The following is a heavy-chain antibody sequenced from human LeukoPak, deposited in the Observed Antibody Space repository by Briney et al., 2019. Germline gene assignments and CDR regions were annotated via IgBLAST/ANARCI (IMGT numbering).Heavy chain of an antibody. CDR2: INHSGST. J-gene: IGHJ6*02. CDR3: ARIVVVAANPYYYYGVDV. Sequence: PSETLSLTCAVYGGSFSGYYWSWIRQPPGKGLEWIGEINHSGSTNYNPSLKSRVTISVDTSKNQFSLKLSSVTAADTAVYYCARIVVVAANPYYYYGVDVWGQGTTVTVSS. D-gene: IGHD2-15*01. CDR1: GGSFSGYY. V-gene: IGHV4-34*01.